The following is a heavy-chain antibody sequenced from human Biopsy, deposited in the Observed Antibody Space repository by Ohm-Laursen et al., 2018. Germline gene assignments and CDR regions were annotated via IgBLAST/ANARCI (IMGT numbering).Heavy chain of an antibody. CDR1: GDSINNYH. Sequence: SETLSLTCTVSGDSINNYHWSWIRQPAGKGLEWIGRIYTSGSPNYNLSLESRVTMSVDTSKNQFSLNLRSVTAADTAVYYCARGTGRYYVYGAFDIWGQGTVVTVSS. CDR3: ARGTGRYYVYGAFDI. CDR2: IYTSGSP. J-gene: IGHJ3*02. V-gene: IGHV4-4*07. D-gene: IGHD1-26*01.